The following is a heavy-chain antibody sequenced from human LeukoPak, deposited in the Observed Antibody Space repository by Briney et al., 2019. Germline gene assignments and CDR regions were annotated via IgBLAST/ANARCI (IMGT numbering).Heavy chain of an antibody. J-gene: IGHJ6*03. V-gene: IGHV1-8*02. CDR1: GGTFSSYA. D-gene: IGHD2-2*01. CDR2: MNPNSGNT. Sequence: GASVKVSCKASGGTFSSYAISWVRQAPGQGLEWMGRMNPNSGNTGYAQKFQGRVTMTRNTSTSTAYMELSSLRSEDTAVYYCARGVCSTTSCYLLWHYQYYMDVWGKGTTVTVSS. CDR3: ARGVCSTTSCYLLWHYQYYMDV.